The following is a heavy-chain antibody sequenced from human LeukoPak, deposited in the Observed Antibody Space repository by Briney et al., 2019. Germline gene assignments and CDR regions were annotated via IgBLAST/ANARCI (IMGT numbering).Heavy chain of an antibody. Sequence: ASVKVSCKASGYIFTTFGVSWLRQAPGQGLEGMGWIGNYNGNTNYAQKVQGRVTMTTDSSTSTAYMELRSLTSDDTAVYYCARSGAAETTHFDSWGQGTLVTVSS. J-gene: IGHJ4*02. D-gene: IGHD4-17*01. CDR3: ARSGAAETTHFDS. V-gene: IGHV1-18*01. CDR1: GYIFTTFG. CDR2: IGNYNGNT.